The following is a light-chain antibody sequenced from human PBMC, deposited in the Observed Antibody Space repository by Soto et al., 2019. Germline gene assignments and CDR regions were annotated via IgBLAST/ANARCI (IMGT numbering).Light chain of an antibody. Sequence: DIQMTQSPSSLSASVGDRVTITCQASQDISTFLNCYNHRPGKAPKLLIYDASNLQSGVPSRFSASGAGTDFTFTISSLQPEDVGTYYCQQYDTLSYNFGQGTKLEI. CDR1: QDISTF. CDR2: DAS. J-gene: IGKJ2*01. V-gene: IGKV1-33*01. CDR3: QQYDTLSYN.